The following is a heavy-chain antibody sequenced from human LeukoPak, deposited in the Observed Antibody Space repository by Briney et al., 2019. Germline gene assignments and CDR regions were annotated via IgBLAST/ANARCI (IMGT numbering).Heavy chain of an antibody. CDR1: GYTFTSYD. CDR3: VRDRDRCSGGSSGLAGSAFDI. Sequence: GASVKVSCKASGYTFTSYDINWVRQAPGQGLEWMGRISPCNGNTTYAQKLQGRVTMTTDTSTSTAYMELRSLRSNETAVYYCVRDRDRCSGGSSGLAGSAFDIWGQGTMVTVSS. CDR2: ISPCNGNT. J-gene: IGHJ3*02. V-gene: IGHV1-18*01. D-gene: IGHD2-15*01.